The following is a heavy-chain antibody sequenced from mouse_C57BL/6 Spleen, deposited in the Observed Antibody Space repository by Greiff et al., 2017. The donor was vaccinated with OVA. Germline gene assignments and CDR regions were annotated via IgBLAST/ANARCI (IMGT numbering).Heavy chain of an antibody. CDR2: INPNSGST. J-gene: IGHJ3*01. D-gene: IGHD1-1*02. V-gene: IGHV1-64*01. CDR1: GYTFTSYW. Sequence: QVQLQQPGAELVQPGASVKLSCKASGYTFTSYWMHWVKQRPGQGLEWIGMINPNSGSTNYNEKFKSKATLTVDKSSSTAYIQLSSLTSEDAAVYYCARSGGGSSTPGFADWGKVTLVTVSA. CDR3: ARSGGGSSTPGFAD.